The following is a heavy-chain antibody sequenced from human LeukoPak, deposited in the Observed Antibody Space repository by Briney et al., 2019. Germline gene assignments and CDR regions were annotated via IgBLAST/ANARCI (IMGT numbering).Heavy chain of an antibody. D-gene: IGHD1-1*01. CDR3: ARERQVVYYFDN. CDR2: IYYSGST. J-gene: IGHJ4*02. V-gene: IGHV4-61*08. CDR1: GGSISSGGYY. Sequence: SETLSLTCTVSGGSISSGGYYWSWIRQPPGKGLEWIGYIYYSGSTNYNPSLKSRVTISVDTSKNQFSLELSSVTAGDTAVYYCARERQVVYYFDNWGQGTLVTVSS.